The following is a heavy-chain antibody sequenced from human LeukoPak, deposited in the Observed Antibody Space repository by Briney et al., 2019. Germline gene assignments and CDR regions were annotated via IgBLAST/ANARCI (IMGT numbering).Heavy chain of an antibody. CDR2: IYYSGST. CDR1: GGSISSYY. J-gene: IGHJ5*02. Sequence: PSETLSLTCTVSGGSISSYYWSWIRQPPGKGLEWIGYIYYSGSTNYNPSLKSRVTISVNTSKNQFSLKLSSVTVADTAVYYCAREVIAGQLNWFDPWGQGTLVTVSS. CDR3: AREVIAGQLNWFDP. D-gene: IGHD2/OR15-2a*01. V-gene: IGHV4-59*01.